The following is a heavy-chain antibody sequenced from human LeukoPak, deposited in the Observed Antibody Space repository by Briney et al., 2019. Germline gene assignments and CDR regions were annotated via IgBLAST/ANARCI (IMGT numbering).Heavy chain of an antibody. CDR1: GFTFSDYY. CDR3: ARDGSSSWYYFDY. V-gene: IGHV3-11*04. D-gene: IGHD6-13*01. J-gene: IGHJ4*02. Sequence: PGGSLRLSCAASGFTFSDYYMSWIRQAPGKGLEWVSYISSSGSTIYYADSVKGRFTISRDNAKNSLYLRINSLRAEDTAVYYCARDGSSSWYYFDYWGQGTLVTVSS. CDR2: ISSSGSTI.